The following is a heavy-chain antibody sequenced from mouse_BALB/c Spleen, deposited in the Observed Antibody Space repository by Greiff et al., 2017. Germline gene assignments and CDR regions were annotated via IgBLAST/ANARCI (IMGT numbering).Heavy chain of an antibody. D-gene: IGHD2-2*01. CDR2: IWSDGST. J-gene: IGHJ4*01. CDR1: GFSLTNYG. CDR3: ARQGYEGAMDY. V-gene: IGHV2-6-2*01. Sequence: VHLVESGPDLVAPSQSLSITCTVSGFSLTNYGIHWVRQSPGKGLEWLVVIWSDGSTTYNSALKSRLSISKDNSKSQVFLKMNSLQTDDTAMYYCARQGYEGAMDYWGQGTSVTVSS.